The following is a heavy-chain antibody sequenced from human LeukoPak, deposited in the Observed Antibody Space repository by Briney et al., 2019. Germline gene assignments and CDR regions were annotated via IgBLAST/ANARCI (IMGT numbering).Heavy chain of an antibody. CDR2: ISYGGAT. CDR3: ARHGGTLDYFDS. CDR1: NGSISTYY. D-gene: IGHD1-26*01. V-gene: IGHV4-59*08. Sequence: SETLSLTCSVSNGSISTYYWSWIRQSPGKGLEWIGYISYGGATTYNPSLKRRVTISVDSPKNHFSLRLTSLTAADTALYYCARHGGTLDYFDSWGPGSLVILSS. J-gene: IGHJ4*02.